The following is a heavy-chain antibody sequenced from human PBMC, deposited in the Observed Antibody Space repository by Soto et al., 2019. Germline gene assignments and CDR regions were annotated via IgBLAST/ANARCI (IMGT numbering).Heavy chain of an antibody. J-gene: IGHJ6*02. V-gene: IGHV1-8*01. D-gene: IGHD6-6*01. CDR3: ARVIAARFTVYYYYGMDV. CDR2: MNPNSGNT. CDR1: GYTFTSYD. Sequence: QVQLVQSGAEVKKPGASVKVSCKASGYTFTSYDINWVRQATGQGLEWMGWMNPNSGNTGYAQKFQGRVTMTRNTSISTAYMELSSLRSEDTAVYYCARVIAARFTVYYYYGMDVWGQGTTVTVSS.